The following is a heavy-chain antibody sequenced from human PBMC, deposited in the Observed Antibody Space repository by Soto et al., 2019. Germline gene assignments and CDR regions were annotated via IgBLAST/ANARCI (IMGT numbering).Heavy chain of an antibody. J-gene: IGHJ4*02. CDR3: ARSEYTSGWTGY. V-gene: IGHV1-3*01. CDR1: GYTFTSYA. D-gene: IGHD6-19*01. Sequence: ASVKVSCKASGYTFTSYAMHWVRQAPGQRLEWMGWINAGNDNTKYSQKFQGRVTITRDTSASTAYMELSSLRSEDTAVYYCARSEYTSGWTGYRGQGTLVTVSS. CDR2: INAGNDNT.